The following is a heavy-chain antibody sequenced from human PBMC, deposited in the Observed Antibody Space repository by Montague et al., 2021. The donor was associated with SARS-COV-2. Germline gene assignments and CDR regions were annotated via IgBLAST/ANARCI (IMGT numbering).Heavy chain of an antibody. CDR3: ARGYTSSWHLFRFLQY. Sequence: SLRLSCAASGITFSSYAMSWVRQAPEKGLEWVSDISGGGGSTDYADSVKGRFTISRDNSKNMLYLQMNSLRAEDTAVYYCARGYTSSWHLFRFLQYWGQGTLVTVAS. CDR2: ISGGGGST. CDR1: GITFSSYA. D-gene: IGHD6-13*01. J-gene: IGHJ1*01. V-gene: IGHV3-23*01.